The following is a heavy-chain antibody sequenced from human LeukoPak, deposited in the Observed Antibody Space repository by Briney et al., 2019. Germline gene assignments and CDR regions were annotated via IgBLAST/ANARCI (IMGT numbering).Heavy chain of an antibody. CDR3: ARDSPGGYYDSSGYYPFNY. CDR1: GFTFSSSS. V-gene: IGHV3-48*04. CDR2: ISSSSSTI. J-gene: IGHJ4*02. Sequence: GGSLRLSCAASGFTFSSSSMNWVRQAPGKGLEWVSYISSSSSTIYYADSVKGRFTISRDNAKNPLYLQMNSLRAEDTAVYYCARDSPGGYYDSSGYYPFNYWGQGTLVTVSS. D-gene: IGHD3-22*01.